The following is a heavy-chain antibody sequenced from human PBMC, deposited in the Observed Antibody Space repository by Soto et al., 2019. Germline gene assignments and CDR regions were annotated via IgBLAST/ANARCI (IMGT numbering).Heavy chain of an antibody. CDR1: GFTFSSYG. Sequence: PGGSLRLSCAASGFTFSSYGMHWVRQAPGKGLEWVAVIWYDGSNKYYADSVKGRFTISRDNSKNTLYLQMNSLRAEDTAVYYCARDFNYYYMDVWGKGTTVTVSS. CDR3: ARDFNYYYMDV. J-gene: IGHJ6*03. CDR2: IWYDGSNK. V-gene: IGHV3-33*01.